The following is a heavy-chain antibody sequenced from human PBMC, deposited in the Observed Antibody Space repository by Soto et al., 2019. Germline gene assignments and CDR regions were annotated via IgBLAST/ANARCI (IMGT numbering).Heavy chain of an antibody. CDR2: IYWDDDK. V-gene: IGHV2-5*02. CDR1: GFSLNTNGAG. D-gene: IGHD1-1*01. J-gene: IGHJ5*02. Sequence: QITLEESGPPLVKPTQTLTLTCAFSGFSLNTNGAGVGWIRQPPGKALEWLALIYWDDDKRYSPSLKNRLSIIKDASKNLVFLIMTNLDPVDTATYYCAHRDPQYRDDWNGGWFGPWGQGTLVTVSS. CDR3: AHRDPQYRDDWNGGWFGP.